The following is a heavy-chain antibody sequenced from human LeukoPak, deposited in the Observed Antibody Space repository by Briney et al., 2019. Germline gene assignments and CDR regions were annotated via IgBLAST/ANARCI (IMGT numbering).Heavy chain of an antibody. CDR2: IYYSGST. D-gene: IGHD3-3*01. Sequence: SETLSLTCTVSGGSMTSNNYYWGWIRQPPGKGLEWIGYIYYSGSTNYNPSLKSRVTISVDTSKNQFSLKLSSVTAADTAVYYCARAYYDFWSGYSIPHFDYWGQGTLVTVSS. CDR3: ARAYYDFWSGYSIPHFDY. J-gene: IGHJ4*02. V-gene: IGHV4-61*05. CDR1: GGSMTSNNYY.